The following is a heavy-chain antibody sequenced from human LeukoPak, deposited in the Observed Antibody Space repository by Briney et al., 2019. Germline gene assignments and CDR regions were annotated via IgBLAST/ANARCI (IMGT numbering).Heavy chain of an antibody. CDR1: GASFNTYY. CDR2: VKHDGDT. Sequence: SETLSLTCAVYGASFNTYYWTWIRQSPDKGVEWIGEVKHDGDTNVNPSLRSRVVMSVDASKNQFSLKMTSVTAADTAIYFCARGPVALPNDRLSLFFDFWGQGTLVTFSS. V-gene: IGHV4-34*01. D-gene: IGHD2-8*01. CDR3: ARGPVALPNDRLSLFFDF. J-gene: IGHJ5*01.